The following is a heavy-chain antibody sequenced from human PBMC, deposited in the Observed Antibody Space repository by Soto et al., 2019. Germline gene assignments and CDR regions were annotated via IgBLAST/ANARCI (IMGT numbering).Heavy chain of an antibody. J-gene: IGHJ4*02. CDR3: ARDVVWFGEFYFDY. V-gene: IGHV4-59*01. D-gene: IGHD3-10*01. CDR2: IYYSGST. CDR1: GGSISSYY. Sequence: LSLTSTVSGGSISSYYWSWIRQPPGKGLEWIGYIYYSGSTNYNPTLKSRVTISVDTSKNQFSLKLSSVTAADTAVYYCARDVVWFGEFYFDYWGQGTLVTVSS.